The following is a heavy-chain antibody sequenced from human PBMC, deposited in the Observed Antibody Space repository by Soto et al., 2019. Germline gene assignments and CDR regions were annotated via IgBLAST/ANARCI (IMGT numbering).Heavy chain of an antibody. Sequence: PSETLSLTCSVSGRSTSSIYWGWIRQSPDKGLEWLGYVFSGGTDYNPSLGGRVSMLVETSKSQFSMKLTSVTVADTAVYYCASYRGALYFESWGPGILVTVSS. CDR1: GRSTSSIY. CDR3: ASYRGALYFES. D-gene: IGHD3-16*01. J-gene: IGHJ4*02. CDR2: VFSGGT. V-gene: IGHV4-59*01.